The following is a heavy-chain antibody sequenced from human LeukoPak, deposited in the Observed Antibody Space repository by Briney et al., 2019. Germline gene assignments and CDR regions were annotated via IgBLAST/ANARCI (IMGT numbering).Heavy chain of an antibody. V-gene: IGHV4-39*01. CDR1: GGSISSGDYY. D-gene: IGHD5-12*01. CDR2: IYYGGST. CDR3: ARWVATPRGYFDY. Sequence: PSETLSLTCTVSGGSISSGDYYWGWIRQPPGKGLEWIGNIYYGGSTYYNPSLKSRVTISVDTSKNQFSLKLSSVSAADTAVYYRARWVATPRGYFDYWGQGALVTVSS. J-gene: IGHJ4*02.